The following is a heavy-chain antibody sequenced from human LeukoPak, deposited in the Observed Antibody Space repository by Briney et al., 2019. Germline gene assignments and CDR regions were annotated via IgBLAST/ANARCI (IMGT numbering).Heavy chain of an antibody. J-gene: IGHJ5*02. D-gene: IGHD4-11*01. V-gene: IGHV1-69*01. CDR3: AREMHYSNYDWFDP. CDR1: GGTFSSYA. CDR2: IIPIFGTA. Sequence: SVKVSFKASGGTFSSYAISWVRQAPGQGLEWMGGIIPIFGTANYAQKFQGRVTITADESTSTAYMELSSLRSEDTAVYYCAREMHYSNYDWFDPWGQGTLVTVSS.